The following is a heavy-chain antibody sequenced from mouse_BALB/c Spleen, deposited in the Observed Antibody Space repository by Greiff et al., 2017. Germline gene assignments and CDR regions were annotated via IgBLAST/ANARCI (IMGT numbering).Heavy chain of an antibody. CDR2: IWSGGST. V-gene: IGHV2-2*02. CDR1: GFSLTSYG. J-gene: IGHJ4*01. CDR3: ARRGDYYGSSLYYAMDY. Sequence: VQRVESGPGLVQPSQSLSITCTVSGFSLTSYGVHWVRQSPGKGLEWLGVIWSGGSTDYNAAFISRLSISKDNSKSQVFFKMNSLQANDTAIYYCARRGDYYGSSLYYAMDYWGQGTSVTVSS. D-gene: IGHD1-1*01.